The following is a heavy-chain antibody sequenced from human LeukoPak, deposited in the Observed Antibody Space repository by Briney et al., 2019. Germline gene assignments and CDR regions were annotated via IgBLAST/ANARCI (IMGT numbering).Heavy chain of an antibody. CDR1: GGSFSGYY. CDR3: ARGLEGGYDILTGYHYFDY. Sequence: SETLSLTCAVYGGSFSGYYWSWIHQPPGKGLEWIGEINHSGSTNYNPSLKSRVTISVDTSKNQLSLKLSSVTAADTAVYYCARGLEGGYDILTGYHYFDYWGQGTLVTVSS. CDR2: INHSGST. D-gene: IGHD3-9*01. J-gene: IGHJ4*02. V-gene: IGHV4-34*01.